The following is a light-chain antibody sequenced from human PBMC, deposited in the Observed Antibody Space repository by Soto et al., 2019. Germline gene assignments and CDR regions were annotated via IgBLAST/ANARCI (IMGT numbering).Light chain of an antibody. CDR1: QSVGDN. Sequence: VMTQSPATLSVSPGERVTLACRSSQSVGDNLAWFQQKPGQGPRLPIYGASTRATGIPVRFSGSGSETDFTLTISSLRSEDSAVYLCQQYNNWPITFGQGIRLES. CDR2: GAS. CDR3: QQYNNWPIT. V-gene: IGKV3-15*01. J-gene: IGKJ5*01.